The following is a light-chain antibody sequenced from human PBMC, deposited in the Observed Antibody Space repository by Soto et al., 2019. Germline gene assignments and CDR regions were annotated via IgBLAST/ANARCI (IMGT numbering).Light chain of an antibody. CDR1: SSDVGGYNY. J-gene: IGLJ2*01. V-gene: IGLV2-8*01. Sequence: QSALTQPPSASGSPGQSVTISCTGTSSDVGGYNYVSWYQQHPGKAPKLMIYEVSKRPSGVPDRFSGSNSGNTASLTVSGLRAEDEADYYCSSYAGSNNFVVFGGGTKLTVL. CDR3: SSYAGSNNFVV. CDR2: EVS.